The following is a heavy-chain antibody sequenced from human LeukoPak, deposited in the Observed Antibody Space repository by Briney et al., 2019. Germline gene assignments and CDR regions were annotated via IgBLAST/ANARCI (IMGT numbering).Heavy chain of an antibody. CDR1: GFTFGDYA. Sequence: GGSLRLSCTASGFTFGDYAMSWVRQAPGKGLEWVGFIGSKAYGGTTEYAASVKGRFTISRDDSKSIAYLQMNSLKTEDTAVYYCTRAVGSGWYDYYYMDVWGKGTTVTISS. J-gene: IGHJ6*03. D-gene: IGHD6-19*01. V-gene: IGHV3-49*04. CDR3: TRAVGSGWYDYYYMDV. CDR2: IGSKAYGGTT.